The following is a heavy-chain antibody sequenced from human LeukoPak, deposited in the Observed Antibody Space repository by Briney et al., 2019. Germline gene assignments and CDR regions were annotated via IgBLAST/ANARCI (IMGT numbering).Heavy chain of an antibody. CDR3: ARGGVVNSSGYYYVNWFDP. V-gene: IGHV4-34*01. J-gene: IGHJ5*02. Sequence: SETLSLTCARYGGSFSGYYWSWIRQPPGKGLEWIGEINHSGSTNYNPSLKSRVTISVDTSKNQFSLKLSSVTAADTAVYYCARGGVVNSSGYYYVNWFDPWGQGTLVTVSS. CDR1: GGSFSGYY. D-gene: IGHD3-22*01. CDR2: INHSGST.